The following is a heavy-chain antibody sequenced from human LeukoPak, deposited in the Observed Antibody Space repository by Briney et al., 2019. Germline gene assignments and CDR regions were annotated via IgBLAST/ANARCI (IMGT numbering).Heavy chain of an antibody. Sequence: SGGSLRLSCTASGFSFRNTWMSWVRQAPGKGLEWVANIKKDETEIYYADSVKGRFTISRDNAKRSLYLQMNVLRVEDTAVYYCATLNWDDGEVSGFDHWGQGIMVTVSS. CDR2: IKKDETEI. CDR1: GFSFRNTW. J-gene: IGHJ5*02. V-gene: IGHV3-7*01. D-gene: IGHD1-26*01. CDR3: ATLNWDDGEVSGFDH.